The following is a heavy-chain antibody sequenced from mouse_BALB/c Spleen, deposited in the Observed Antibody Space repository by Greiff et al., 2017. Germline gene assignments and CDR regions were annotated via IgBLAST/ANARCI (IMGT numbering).Heavy chain of an antibody. CDR3: ARLTGTEGDY. J-gene: IGHJ2*01. V-gene: IGHV3-6*02. Sequence: EVKLMESGPGLVKPSQSLSLTCSVTGYSITSGYYWNWIRQFPGNKLEWMGYISYDGSNNYNPSLKNRISITRDTSKNQFFLKLNSVTTEDTATYYCARLTGTEGDYWGQGTTLTVSS. CDR1: GYSITSGYY. CDR2: ISYDGSN. D-gene: IGHD4-1*01.